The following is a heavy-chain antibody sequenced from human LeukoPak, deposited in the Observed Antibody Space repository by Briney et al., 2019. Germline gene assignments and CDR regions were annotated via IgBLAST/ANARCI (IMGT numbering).Heavy chain of an antibody. CDR2: IWYDRSNK. V-gene: IGHV3-33*06. D-gene: IGHD3-22*01. CDR1: GFIFRSYG. J-gene: IGHJ4*02. Sequence: QSGGSLRLSCAASGFIFRSYGMHWVRQAPGKGLEWVAAIWYDRSNKYYADSVKGRFTISKDDSKSTLYLQMNSLRAEDTAVYYCAKEKYYRDSSGPQDNWGQGTLVTVSS. CDR3: AKEKYYRDSSGPQDN.